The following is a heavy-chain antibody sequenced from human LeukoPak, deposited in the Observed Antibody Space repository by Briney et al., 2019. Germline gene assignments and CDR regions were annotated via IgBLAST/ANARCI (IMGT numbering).Heavy chain of an antibody. V-gene: IGHV4-39*07. Sequence: PSETLSLTCAVSGGSISSNSYYWGWIRQPPGKGLKWIGSIYYSGSTYYNPSLKSRVTISVDTSKNQFSLKLNSVTAADTAVYYCARGPLFEYYFDYWGQGTLVTVSS. J-gene: IGHJ4*02. CDR1: GGSISSNSYY. CDR2: IYYSGST. D-gene: IGHD3-10*01. CDR3: ARGPLFEYYFDY.